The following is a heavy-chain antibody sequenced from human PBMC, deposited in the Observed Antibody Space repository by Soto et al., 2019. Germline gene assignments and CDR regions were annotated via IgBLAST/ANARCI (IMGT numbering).Heavy chain of an antibody. D-gene: IGHD1-7*01. CDR1: GGSIRTYY. J-gene: IGHJ5*02. CDR2: IYYSGST. CDR3: ARGGNWNYESVWFDP. V-gene: IGHV4-59*01. Sequence: SETLSHTCTFSGGSIRTYYWSWIRQPPGKGLEWIAYIYYSGSTNYNPSLKSRVTISVDTSKNQFSLRLSSVTAADTAVYYCARGGNWNYESVWFDPWGQGTLVTVSS.